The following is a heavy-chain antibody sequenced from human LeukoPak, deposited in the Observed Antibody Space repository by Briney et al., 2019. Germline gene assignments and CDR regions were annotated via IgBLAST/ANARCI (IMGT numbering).Heavy chain of an antibody. J-gene: IGHJ6*02. CDR3: ARDQSGGYNDNYGMDV. V-gene: IGHV1-18*01. D-gene: IGHD4-23*01. Sequence: ASVKVSCKASGYTFTSYGISWVRQAPGQGLEWMGWISAYNGNTNYAQKLQGRVTMTTDTSTSTAYMELRSLRSDDTAVYHCARDQSGGYNDNYGMDVWGQGTTVTVSS. CDR1: GYTFTSYG. CDR2: ISAYNGNT.